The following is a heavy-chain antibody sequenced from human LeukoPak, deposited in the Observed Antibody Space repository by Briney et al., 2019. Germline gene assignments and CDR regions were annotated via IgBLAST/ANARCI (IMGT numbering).Heavy chain of an antibody. D-gene: IGHD6-19*01. CDR3: AKHRGSGVAGTGGVES. CDR1: GFTFSSYA. J-gene: IGHJ4*02. Sequence: GGSLRLSCAASGFTFSSYAMTWLRQAPGQGLEWVSTITGSGGGTYYADSVKGRFTISRDNSKNTLYLQMNSLRADDTAVYYCAKHRGSGVAGTGGVESWGQGTLVTVSS. CDR2: ITGSGGGT. V-gene: IGHV3-23*01.